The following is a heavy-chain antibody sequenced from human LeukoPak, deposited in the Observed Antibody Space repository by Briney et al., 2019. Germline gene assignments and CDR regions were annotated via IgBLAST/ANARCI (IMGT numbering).Heavy chain of an antibody. D-gene: IGHD6-19*01. Sequence: GGSLRLSCAASGFTFSSYAMSWVRQAPGKGLEWVSGISGSGGSTHYADSVKDRFTISRDNSKNTLYLQMNSLRPEDTAVYYCARGYSSGWHYFDYWGQGTLVTVSS. J-gene: IGHJ4*02. CDR2: ISGSGGST. V-gene: IGHV3-23*01. CDR1: GFTFSSYA. CDR3: ARGYSSGWHYFDY.